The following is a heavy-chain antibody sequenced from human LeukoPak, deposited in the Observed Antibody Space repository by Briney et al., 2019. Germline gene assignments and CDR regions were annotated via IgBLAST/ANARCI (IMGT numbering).Heavy chain of an antibody. CDR2: ISGSGGST. CDR1: GFTFSSYA. Sequence: GGSLRLSCAASGFTFSSYAMSWVRQAPGKGLEWVSAISGSGGSTYYADSVKGRFTISRDNSKNTLYLQMNSLRAEDTAVYYCVYDSSGYYVMDYWGQGTLVTVSS. J-gene: IGHJ4*02. CDR3: VYDSSGYYVMDY. D-gene: IGHD3-22*01. V-gene: IGHV3-23*01.